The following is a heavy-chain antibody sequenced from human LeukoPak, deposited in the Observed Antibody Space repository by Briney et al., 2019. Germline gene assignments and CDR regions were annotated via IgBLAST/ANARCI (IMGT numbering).Heavy chain of an antibody. CDR2: IYPGDSDT. D-gene: IGHD3-22*01. CDR1: GYSFTSYW. Sequence: GESLKISCKGSGYSFTSYWIGWVRQMPGKGLEWMGIIYPGDSDTRYSPSFQGQVTISADKSISTAYLQWSSLKASDTAMYYCARGGYYDSSGYYPFDYWGQGTLVTVSS. CDR3: ARGGYYDSSGYYPFDY. V-gene: IGHV5-51*01. J-gene: IGHJ4*02.